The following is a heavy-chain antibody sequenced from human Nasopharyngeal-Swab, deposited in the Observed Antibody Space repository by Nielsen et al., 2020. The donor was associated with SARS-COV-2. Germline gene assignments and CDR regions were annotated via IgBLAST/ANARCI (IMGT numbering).Heavy chain of an antibody. CDR3: GRIPPVDFHIDY. D-gene: IGHD3-9*01. Sequence: SGPTLVKPTQTLTLTCTFSGFSLNTSGVCVIWVRQPPGKALEWLALIDWGDDKYYNTFLKTRLTISKYTSENQVVLTMANMDPMDTATYYCGRIPPVDFHIDYWGQGALVTVSS. CDR2: IDWGDDK. V-gene: IGHV2-70*20. J-gene: IGHJ4*02. CDR1: GFSLNTSGVC.